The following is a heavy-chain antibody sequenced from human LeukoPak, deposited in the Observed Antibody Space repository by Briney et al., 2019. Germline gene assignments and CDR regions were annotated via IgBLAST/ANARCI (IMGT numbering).Heavy chain of an antibody. CDR3: AKEHIFSGYSSSWSPVSSAFDI. D-gene: IGHD6-13*01. J-gene: IGHJ3*02. CDR1: GFTFSSYG. V-gene: IGHV3-30*18. Sequence: GRSLRLSCAASGFTFSSYGMHWVRQAPGKGLEWVAVISYDGSNKYYADSVKGRFTISRDNSKNTLYLQMNSLRAEDTAVYYCAKEHIFSGYSSSWSPVSSAFDIWGQGTMVTVSS. CDR2: ISYDGSNK.